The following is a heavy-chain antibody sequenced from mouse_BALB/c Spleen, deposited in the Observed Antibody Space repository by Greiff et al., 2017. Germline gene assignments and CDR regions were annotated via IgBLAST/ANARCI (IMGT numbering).Heavy chain of an antibody. D-gene: IGHD2-3*01. CDR2: INPYNDGT. J-gene: IGHJ1*01. CDR1: GYTFTSYV. V-gene: IGHV1-14*01. CDR3: ARSGGYYSHWYFDV. Sequence: EVKLVESGPELVKPGASVKMSCKASGYTFTSYVMHWVKQKPGQGLEWIGYINPYNDGTKYNEKFKGKATLTSDKSSSTAYMELSSLTSEDSAVYYCARSGGYYSHWYFDVWGAGTTVTASS.